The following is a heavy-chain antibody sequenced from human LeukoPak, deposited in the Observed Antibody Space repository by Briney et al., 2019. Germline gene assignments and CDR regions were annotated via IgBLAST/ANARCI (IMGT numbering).Heavy chain of an antibody. Sequence: NPSETLSLTCGVYGGSFSGYYWSWIRQPPGKGREWIGEINHSGSTNYNPSLKSRVTISVDTSKNQFSLKLRSVTAADTAVYYCARSPMVRGVIDALDIWGQGTMVTISS. D-gene: IGHD3-10*01. CDR2: INHSGST. J-gene: IGHJ3*02. CDR3: ARSPMVRGVIDALDI. V-gene: IGHV4-34*01. CDR1: GGSFSGYY.